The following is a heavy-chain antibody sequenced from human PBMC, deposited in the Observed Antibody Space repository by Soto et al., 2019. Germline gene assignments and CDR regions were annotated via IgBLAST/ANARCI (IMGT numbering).Heavy chain of an antibody. V-gene: IGHV3-13*01. Sequence: GGSLRLSCAASGFTFSSYDMHWVRQATGKGLEWVSAIGTAGDTYYPGSVKGRFTISRENAKNSLYLQMNSLRAEDTAVYYCARMQRRGFGELFTYYYGMDVWGQGTTVTVSS. J-gene: IGHJ6*02. CDR1: GFTFSSYD. D-gene: IGHD3-10*01. CDR2: IGTAGDT. CDR3: ARMQRRGFGELFTYYYGMDV.